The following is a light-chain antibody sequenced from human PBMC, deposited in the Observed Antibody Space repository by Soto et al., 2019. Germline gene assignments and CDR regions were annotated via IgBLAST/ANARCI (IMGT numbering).Light chain of an antibody. CDR2: GAS. CDR3: QQYNTWSQGT. J-gene: IGKJ2*01. Sequence: EIVMTQSPATLSVSPGERATLSCRASQSVSSYLAWYQQKPGQAPRLLIYGASTMATGIPARFSGSGSGTEFTLTISSLQSEDFAVYYCQQYNTWSQGTFGQGTQLEIK. CDR1: QSVSSY. V-gene: IGKV3-15*01.